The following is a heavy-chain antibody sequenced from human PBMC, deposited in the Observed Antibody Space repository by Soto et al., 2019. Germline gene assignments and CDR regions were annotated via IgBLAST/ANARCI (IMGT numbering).Heavy chain of an antibody. V-gene: IGHV1-18*01. CDR3: ARGGRFAVADTDY. CDR1: GYTFTNYG. D-gene: IGHD2-2*01. Sequence: QVQLVQSGVEVKKPGASVRVSCKASGYTFTNYGITWVRQAPGQGLEWLGWISGYNGNTNYAQKFQGRVTMTTDTSTSTAYMDLTTLRYDDRAVYYCARGGRFAVADTDYWGQGTLLTVSS. J-gene: IGHJ4*02. CDR2: ISGYNGNT.